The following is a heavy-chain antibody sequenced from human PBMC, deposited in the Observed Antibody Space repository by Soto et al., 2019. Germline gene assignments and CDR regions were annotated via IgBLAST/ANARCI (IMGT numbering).Heavy chain of an antibody. J-gene: IGHJ4*02. CDR1: GFTFTSSA. V-gene: IGHV1-58*01. CDR2: IVVGSGNT. CDR3: AAGGGSTRFDY. Sequence: SVKVSCKASGFTFTSSAVQWVRQARGQRLEWIGWIVVGSGNTNYAQKFQERVTITRDMSTSTAYMELSSLRSEDTAVYYCAAGGGSTRFDYWGQGPLVTVSS. D-gene: IGHD1-1*01.